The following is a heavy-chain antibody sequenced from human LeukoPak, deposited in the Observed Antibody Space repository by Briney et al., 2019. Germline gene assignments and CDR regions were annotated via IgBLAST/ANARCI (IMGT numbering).Heavy chain of an antibody. Sequence: PSETLSLTCTVSGGSISSYYWSWIRQPAGKGLEWIGRIYTSGSTNYNPSLKSRVTMSVDTSKNQFSLKLSSVTAADTAVYYCAREINYDFWSGYYKGYMDVWGKGTTVTVSS. CDR2: IYTSGST. CDR1: GGSISSYY. J-gene: IGHJ6*03. V-gene: IGHV4-4*07. CDR3: AREINYDFWSGYYKGYMDV. D-gene: IGHD3-3*01.